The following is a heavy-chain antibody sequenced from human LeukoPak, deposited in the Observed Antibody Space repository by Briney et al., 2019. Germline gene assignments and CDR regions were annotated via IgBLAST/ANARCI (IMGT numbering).Heavy chain of an antibody. CDR2: INPNSGGT. V-gene: IGHV1-2*02. CDR3: ARGRQGIVVVPAAIGY. J-gene: IGHJ4*02. D-gene: IGHD2-2*02. CDR1: GYTFTGYY. Sequence: ASVKVSCKASGYTFTGYYMHWVRQALGQGLEWMGWINPNSGGTNYAQKFQGRVTMTRDTSISTAYMELSRLRSDDTAVYYCARGRQGIVVVPAAIGYWGQGTLVTVSS.